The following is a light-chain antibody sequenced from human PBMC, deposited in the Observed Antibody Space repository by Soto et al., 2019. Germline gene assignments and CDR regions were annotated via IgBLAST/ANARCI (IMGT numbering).Light chain of an antibody. V-gene: IGLV3-21*02. J-gene: IGLJ1*01. CDR2: DDS. Sequence: SYELIQPPSVSVAPGQTATIACGGNNIGSTGVHWYQQKPGQAPVLVVYDDSDRPSGIPERFSASKSGTSASLAISGLQSEDEADYYCASWDDSLNGHVFGTGTKLTVL. CDR3: ASWDDSLNGHV. CDR1: NIGSTG.